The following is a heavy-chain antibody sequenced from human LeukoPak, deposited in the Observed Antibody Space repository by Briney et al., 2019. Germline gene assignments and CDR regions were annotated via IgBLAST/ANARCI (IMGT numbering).Heavy chain of an antibody. CDR1: GFTFSSYA. CDR2: ISGSGGST. Sequence: PGGSLRLSCAASGFTFSSYAMSWVRQAPGKGLEWVSAISGSGGSTYYADSVKGRFTISGDSSKNTLYLQMNSLRAEDTAVYYCAKPKDSSGYSLLDYWGQGTLVTVSS. V-gene: IGHV3-23*01. J-gene: IGHJ4*02. CDR3: AKPKDSSGYSLLDY. D-gene: IGHD3-22*01.